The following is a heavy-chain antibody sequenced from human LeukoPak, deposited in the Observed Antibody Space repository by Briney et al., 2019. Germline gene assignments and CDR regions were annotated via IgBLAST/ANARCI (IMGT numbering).Heavy chain of an antibody. Sequence: SETLSLTCAVYGGSFSGYYWSWIRQPPGKGLEWIGEINHSGSTNYNPSLKSRVTISVDTSKNQFSLKLSSVTAADTAVYYCARGRAYYYGSGSRFFGYWGQGTLVTVSS. CDR1: GGSFSGYY. CDR3: ARGRAYYYGSGSRFFGY. CDR2: INHSGST. V-gene: IGHV4-34*01. J-gene: IGHJ4*02. D-gene: IGHD3-10*01.